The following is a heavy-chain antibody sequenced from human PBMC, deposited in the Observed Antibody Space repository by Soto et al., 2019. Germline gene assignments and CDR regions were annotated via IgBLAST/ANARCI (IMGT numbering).Heavy chain of an antibody. D-gene: IGHD2-15*01. J-gene: IGHJ4*02. V-gene: IGHV3-23*01. CDR3: AKDLVGSNADYYDY. CDR2: ISGSGGST. CDR1: GFTFSSYA. Sequence: GGSLRLSCAASGFTFSSYAMSWVRQAPGKGMEWVAAISGSGGSTYYADSVKGRFTISRENSKNTLYLQMNSLRAEDAAVYYCAKDLVGSNADYYDYWGQGTQVTVSS.